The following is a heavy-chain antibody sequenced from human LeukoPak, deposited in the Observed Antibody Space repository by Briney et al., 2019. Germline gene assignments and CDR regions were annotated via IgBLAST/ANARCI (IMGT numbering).Heavy chain of an antibody. CDR2: IYYSGST. V-gene: IGHV4-39*01. CDR1: GGSLSSSSYY. J-gene: IGHJ4*02. Sequence: PSETLSLTCTVSGGSLSSSSYYWGWIRQPPGKGLEWIGSIYYSGSTYYNPSLKSRVTISVDTSKNQFSLKLSSVTAADTAVYYCARLGYCSGGSCYYFDYWGQGTLVTVSS. CDR3: ARLGYCSGGSCYYFDY. D-gene: IGHD2-15*01.